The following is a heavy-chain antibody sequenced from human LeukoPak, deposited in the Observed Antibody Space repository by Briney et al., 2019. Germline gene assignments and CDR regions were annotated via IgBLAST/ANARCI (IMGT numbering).Heavy chain of an antibody. Sequence: SETLSLTCTVSGGSISSRTYYWGWIRQPPGKGLEWIGSIYYSGNTYYNPSLKSRVTISVDTSKNQFSLKLSSVTAADTAVYYCARERVVEGDYWGQGTLVTVSS. CDR3: ARERVVEGDY. CDR1: GGSISSRTYY. J-gene: IGHJ4*02. D-gene: IGHD2-2*01. V-gene: IGHV4-39*07. CDR2: IYYSGNT.